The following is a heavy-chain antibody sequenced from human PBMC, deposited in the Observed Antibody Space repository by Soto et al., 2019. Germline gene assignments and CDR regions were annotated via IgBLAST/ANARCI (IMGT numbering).Heavy chain of an antibody. CDR2: IYYTGST. J-gene: IGHJ4*02. V-gene: IGHV4-59*01. D-gene: IGHD6-19*01. Sequence: PSETLSLTCTVSVGSISAYYWNWVRQPPGKGLEWIGNIYYTGSTNYNPSLKSRVTISVDTSKNQFSLKLSSVTAADTAVYYCARPSVAVTWGPFDYWGQGTLVTVYS. CDR1: VGSISAYY. CDR3: ARPSVAVTWGPFDY.